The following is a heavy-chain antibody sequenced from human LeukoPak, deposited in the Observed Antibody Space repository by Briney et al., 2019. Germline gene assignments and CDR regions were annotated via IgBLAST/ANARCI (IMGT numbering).Heavy chain of an antibody. Sequence: GGSLRLSCAASGFTFRSYWMSWIRQAPGKGLEWVSYISSSGSIIYYADSMKGRFTISRDNAKNTLYLQMNSLRVEDTAVYYCARDYRCSSTSCKDRTFDYWGQGTLVTVSS. CDR2: ISSSGSII. J-gene: IGHJ4*02. CDR3: ARDYRCSSTSCKDRTFDY. V-gene: IGHV3-11*01. CDR1: GFTFRSYW. D-gene: IGHD2-2*01.